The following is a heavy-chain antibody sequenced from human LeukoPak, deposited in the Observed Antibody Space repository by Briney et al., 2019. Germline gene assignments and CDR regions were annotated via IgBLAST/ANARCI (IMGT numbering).Heavy chain of an antibody. V-gene: IGHV3-23*01. Sequence: GGSLRLSCTASGFTFSSYAMSWVRQAPGKGLDWVSAISGSGGGTYYADSVKGRFTISRDNSKNTLYLQMNSLRAEDAAVYYCAKDGAPMGTGANYYHGMDVWGQGTTVTVSS. CDR2: ISGSGGGT. CDR3: AKDGAPMGTGANYYHGMDV. D-gene: IGHD3/OR15-3a*01. CDR1: GFTFSSYA. J-gene: IGHJ6*02.